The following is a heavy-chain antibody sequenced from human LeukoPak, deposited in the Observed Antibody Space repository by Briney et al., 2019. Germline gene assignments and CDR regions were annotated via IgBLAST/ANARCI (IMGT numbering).Heavy chain of an antibody. CDR1: GYSFTNFD. Sequence: ASVKVSCKASGYSFTNFDVNWVRQATAQGLEWMGWMNPNSGNKGYAQKFQGRVTMTMNTSITTAYMELSSLRSEDTAVYYCARGPQWRGDYYYMDVWGRGTTVTVSS. V-gene: IGHV1-8*01. J-gene: IGHJ6*03. CDR2: MNPNSGNK. CDR3: ARGPQWRGDYYYMDV. D-gene: IGHD6-19*01.